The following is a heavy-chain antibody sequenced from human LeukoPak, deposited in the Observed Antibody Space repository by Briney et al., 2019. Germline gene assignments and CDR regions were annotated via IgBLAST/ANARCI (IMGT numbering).Heavy chain of an antibody. V-gene: IGHV1-69*13. CDR1: GGTFSSYA. D-gene: IGHD6-19*01. Sequence: SVKVSCKASGGTFSSYAISWVRQAPGQGLEWMGGIIPIFGTANYAQKFRGRVTITADESTSTAYTELSSLRSEDTAVYYCASYSVSSGWDLITFDYWGQGTLVTVSS. CDR2: IIPIFGTA. CDR3: ASYSVSSGWDLITFDY. J-gene: IGHJ4*02.